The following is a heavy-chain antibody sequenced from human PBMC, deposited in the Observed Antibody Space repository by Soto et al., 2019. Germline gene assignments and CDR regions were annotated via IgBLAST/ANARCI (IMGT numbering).Heavy chain of an antibody. J-gene: IGHJ2*01. CDR1: GGSISSSSYY. CDR2: IYYSGST. V-gene: IGHV4-39*07. D-gene: IGHD6-13*01. Sequence: SETRSLTCTVSGGSISSSSYYWGWIRQPPGKGLEWIGSIYYSGSTYYNPSLKSRVTISVDTSKNQFSLKLSSVTAADTAVYYCARPIAAAGIKDWYFDLWGRGTLVTVSS. CDR3: ARPIAAAGIKDWYFDL.